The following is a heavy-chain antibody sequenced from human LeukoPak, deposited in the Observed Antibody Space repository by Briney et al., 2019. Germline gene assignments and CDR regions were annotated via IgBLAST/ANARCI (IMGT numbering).Heavy chain of an antibody. J-gene: IGHJ4*02. D-gene: IGHD2-21*01. V-gene: IGHV3-33*01. CDR1: GFSFSKYG. Sequence: GGSLRLSCVASGFSFSKYGMHWVRQAPGKGLQWLAIIWYDGHNKYYADSVKGRFTISRDNSKNTLFLEMHDLKAEDTAVYYCAREWGLIAVAGGPGYWGQGTLVTVSS. CDR2: IWYDGHNK. CDR3: AREWGLIAVAGGPGY.